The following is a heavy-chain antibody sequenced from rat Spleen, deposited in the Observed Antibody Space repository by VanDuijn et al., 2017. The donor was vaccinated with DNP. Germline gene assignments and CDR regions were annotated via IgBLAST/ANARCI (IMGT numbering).Heavy chain of an antibody. CDR2: ISPSGGGT. V-gene: IGHV5-19*01. Sequence: EVQLVESGGGLVQPGRSLKLSCAASGFTFSNYGMHWIRQAPTKGLEWVTSISPSGGGTYYRDSVKGRFTISRDNAKSTLYLQMDSLRSEDTATYYCARHYGGYSYYWYFDFWGPGTMVTVSS. CDR3: ARHYGGYSYYWYFDF. CDR1: GFTFSNYG. D-gene: IGHD1-11*01. J-gene: IGHJ1*01.